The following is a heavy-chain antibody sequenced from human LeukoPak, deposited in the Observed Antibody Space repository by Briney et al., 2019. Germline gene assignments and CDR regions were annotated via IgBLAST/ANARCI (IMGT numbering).Heavy chain of an antibody. J-gene: IGHJ3*02. V-gene: IGHV4-59*08. CDR2: IYYSGST. CDR1: GGSISSYY. CDR3: ARLGDEDLLLDAFDI. D-gene: IGHD2/OR15-2a*01. Sequence: SETLSLTCTVSGGSISSYYWSWIRQPPGKGLEWIGYIYYSGSTNYNPSLKSRVTISVDTSKNQFSLKLSSVTAADTAVYYCARLGDEDLLLDAFDIWGQGTMVTVSS.